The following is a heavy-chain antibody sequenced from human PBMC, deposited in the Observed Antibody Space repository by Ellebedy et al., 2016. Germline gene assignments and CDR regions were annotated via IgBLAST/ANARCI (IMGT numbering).Heavy chain of an antibody. CDR2: ISWDSAVI. D-gene: IGHD4/OR15-4a*01. V-gene: IGHV3-9*01. Sequence: GGSLRLXXAGSGFTFNDYALHWVRQAPGKGLEWVSGISWDSAVIGYGGSVKSRFTISKDSAKNYLYLQMNSLKPEDTAFYYCAKGTMDYFYHWGQGTLVTVSS. CDR3: AKGTMDYFYH. CDR1: GFTFNDYA. J-gene: IGHJ4*02.